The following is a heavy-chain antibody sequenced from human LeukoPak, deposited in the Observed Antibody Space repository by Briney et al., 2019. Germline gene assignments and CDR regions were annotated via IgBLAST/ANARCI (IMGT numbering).Heavy chain of an antibody. CDR2: ISGSGGST. V-gene: IGHV3-23*01. D-gene: IGHD3-10*01. Sequence: GGSLRLSCAASGFTFSSYAMSWVRQAPGKGLEWVSAISGSGGSTYYADSVKGRFTISRDNSKNTLYLQMNSPRAEDTAVYYCARGGIVRGSIDGYFDYWGQGTLVTVSS. CDR3: ARGGIVRGSIDGYFDY. CDR1: GFTFSSYA. J-gene: IGHJ4*02.